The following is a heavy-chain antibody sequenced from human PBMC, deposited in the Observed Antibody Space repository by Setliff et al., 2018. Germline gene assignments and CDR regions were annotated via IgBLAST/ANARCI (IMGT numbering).Heavy chain of an antibody. J-gene: IGHJ6*03. CDR1: GYIFTDYS. CDR2: IKTDTGSP. V-gene: IGHV7-4-1*02. D-gene: IGHD3-10*01. CDR3: ARGIYYYSSGGFYYMDV. Sequence: GASVKVSCKTSGYIFTDYSIHWVRQAPGQGLEWMGWIKTDTGSPTYARGVTGRLVFSLDTSVVTTFLQISSLKAEDTAVYYCARGIYYYSSGGFYYMDVWGKGTTVTVSS.